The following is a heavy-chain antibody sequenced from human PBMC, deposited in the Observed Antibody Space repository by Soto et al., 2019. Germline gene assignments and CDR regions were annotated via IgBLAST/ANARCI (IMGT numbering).Heavy chain of an antibody. V-gene: IGHV3-48*03. CDR2: ISSRGTTE. J-gene: IGHJ4*02. Sequence: GGSLRLSCAVSGFTFAHHEMSWVRQAPGKGLEGLSGISSRGTTEFYADSVKGRFTISRDNANKLLFLQLNSLRAEDTAVYFFARGGPLDSWGQGTLVTVSS. CDR3: ARGGPLDS. CDR1: GFTFAHHE.